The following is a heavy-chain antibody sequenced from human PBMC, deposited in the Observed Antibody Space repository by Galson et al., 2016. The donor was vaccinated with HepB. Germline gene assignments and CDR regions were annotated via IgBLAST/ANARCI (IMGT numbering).Heavy chain of an antibody. Sequence: SVKVSCKASGFTFSNYYIHWVRQAPGQGLEWMGVIDPSGGSTTYAQKFQGRVTMTRDTSTSTVYMELSSLRSEDTAVYFCARSGPTGYLLNLYFYYYGMDVWGPGATVTVSS. CDR2: IDPSGGST. CDR1: GFTFSNYY. CDR3: ARSGPTGYLLNLYFYYYGMDV. V-gene: IGHV1-46*01. D-gene: IGHD3-9*01. J-gene: IGHJ6*02.